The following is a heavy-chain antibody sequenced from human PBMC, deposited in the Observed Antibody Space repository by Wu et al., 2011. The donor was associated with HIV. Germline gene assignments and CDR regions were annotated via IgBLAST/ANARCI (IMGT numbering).Heavy chain of an antibody. J-gene: IGHJ6*02. CDR2: IIPIFVTP. CDR3: ARDSVAGEYYGMDV. D-gene: IGHD6-19*01. V-gene: IGHV1-69*01. CDR1: GGTFSNYA. Sequence: QVQLVQSGAEVKKPGASVKVSCKASGGTFSNYAISWVRQAPGQGLEWMGGIIPIFVTPNYAQKFQGRVTIITDESTSTAYMELSSLRSEDTAVYYCARDSVAGEYYGMDVWGQGTTVTVSS.